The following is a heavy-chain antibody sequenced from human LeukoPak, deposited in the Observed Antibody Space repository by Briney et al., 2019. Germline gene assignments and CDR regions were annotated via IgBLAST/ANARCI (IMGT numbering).Heavy chain of an antibody. CDR1: GFTFSNYW. D-gene: IGHD6-13*01. V-gene: IGHV3-74*01. CDR2: INSDGINT. J-gene: IGHJ3*02. Sequence: GGSLRLSCAASGFTFSNYWMHWVRQAPGKGLVWVSRINSDGINTSYADSVKGRFTISRDNAKNSLYLQMNSLRAEDTAVYYCARDAAALDAFDIWGQGTMVTVSS. CDR3: ARDAAALDAFDI.